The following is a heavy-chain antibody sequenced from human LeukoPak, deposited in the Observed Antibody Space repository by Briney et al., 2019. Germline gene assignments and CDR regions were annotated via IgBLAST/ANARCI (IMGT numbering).Heavy chain of an antibody. D-gene: IGHD3-10*01. CDR3: ARDNYGFDY. J-gene: IGHJ4*02. V-gene: IGHV3-30-3*01. CDR2: MSYDGRSK. CDR1: GFTFSTYS. Sequence: GRSLRPSCAAAGFTFSTYSTHWVRHPPGKGLEWVALMSYDGRSKCDAESVKGQFTISRDNSKNTVYLEMNSLSSEDTAVYYCARDNYGFDYWGRGTLVTVSS.